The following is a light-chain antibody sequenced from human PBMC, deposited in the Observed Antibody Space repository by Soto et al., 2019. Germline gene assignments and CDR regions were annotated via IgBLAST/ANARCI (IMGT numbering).Light chain of an antibody. CDR2: DVN. V-gene: IGLV2-14*01. CDR3: CSYAGSSTPHYV. J-gene: IGLJ1*01. Sequence: QSALTQPPSVSGSPGQSITISCTGTSIDIGGYNYVSWYQQHPGKAPKLMIYDVNKRPSGVSNRFSGSKSGNTASLTISGLQAEDDADYYCCSYAGSSTPHYVFGTGTKVTVL. CDR1: SIDIGGYNY.